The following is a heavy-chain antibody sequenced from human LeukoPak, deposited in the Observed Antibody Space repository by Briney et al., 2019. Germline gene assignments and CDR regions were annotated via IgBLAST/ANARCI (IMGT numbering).Heavy chain of an antibody. CDR3: ARDGPTYYNDNRGHYYDY. CDR1: GYSISSGYY. V-gene: IGHV4-38-2*02. J-gene: IGHJ4*02. CDR2: AYHSGSA. D-gene: IGHD3-22*01. Sequence: SDTLSLTCGVSGYSISSGYYWGWIRQPPGKGLEWIGSAYHSGSAYYNPSLKSRVTISVDTSKNQFSLKLSSVTAADTAVYYCARDGPTYYNDNRGHYYDYWGQGTLVTVSS.